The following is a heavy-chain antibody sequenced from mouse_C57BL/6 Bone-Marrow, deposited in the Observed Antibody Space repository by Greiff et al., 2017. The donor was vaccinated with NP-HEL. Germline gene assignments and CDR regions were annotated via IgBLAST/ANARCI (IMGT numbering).Heavy chain of an antibody. CDR1: GFTFSDYG. Sequence: DVHLVESGGGLVKPGGSLKLSCAASGFTFSDYGMHWVRQAPEKGLEWVAYISSGSSTIYYADTVKGRFTISRDNAKNTLFLQMTSLRSEDTAMYYCARTTVVATGYFDYWGQGTTLTVSS. CDR2: ISSGSSTI. J-gene: IGHJ2*01. D-gene: IGHD1-1*01. V-gene: IGHV5-17*01. CDR3: ARTTVVATGYFDY.